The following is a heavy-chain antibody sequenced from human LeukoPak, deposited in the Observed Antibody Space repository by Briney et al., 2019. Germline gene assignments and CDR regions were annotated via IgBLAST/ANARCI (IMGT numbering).Heavy chain of an antibody. Sequence: ASVKVSCKASGYIFTGRYLYWARQTPGEGLQWMGWISPTTGDTYSAQNFQGRVTMTRDTSTNTGYMELTRLTSGDTGVYFCARGYYGMDVWGQGTTVIVSS. J-gene: IGHJ6*02. CDR2: ISPTTGDT. CDR3: ARGYYGMDV. V-gene: IGHV1-2*02. CDR1: GYIFTGRY.